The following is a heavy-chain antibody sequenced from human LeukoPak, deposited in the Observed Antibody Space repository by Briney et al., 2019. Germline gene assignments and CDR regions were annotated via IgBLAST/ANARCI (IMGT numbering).Heavy chain of an antibody. D-gene: IGHD1-26*01. V-gene: IGHV3-23*01. Sequence: GGSLRLSCAASGFTCSGFAMGWARRSPGKGLEWGSGISGSGDNTLYADSVKGRFTISRDNSKNTLYLEMNGLRAEDTAIYYCAKMKGHPLPKYYTDVWGQGTTVTVSS. CDR1: GFTCSGFA. CDR3: AKMKGHPLPKYYTDV. CDR2: ISGSGDNT. J-gene: IGHJ6*01.